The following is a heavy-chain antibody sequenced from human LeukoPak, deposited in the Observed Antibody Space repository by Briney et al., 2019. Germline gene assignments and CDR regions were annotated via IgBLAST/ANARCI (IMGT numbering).Heavy chain of an antibody. CDR3: ARTTRYNSGLGSFQH. D-gene: IGHD6-25*01. J-gene: IGHJ1*01. CDR2: IYYSGST. V-gene: IGHV4-39*07. CDR1: GGSISSNNYY. Sequence: SETLSLTCTVSGGSISSNNYYWGWIRQPPGKGLEWIGSIYYSGSTYYNPSLKSRVTISVDTSKNQFSLNLSSVTAADTAVYYCARTTRYNSGLGSFQHWGQGTLVTVSS.